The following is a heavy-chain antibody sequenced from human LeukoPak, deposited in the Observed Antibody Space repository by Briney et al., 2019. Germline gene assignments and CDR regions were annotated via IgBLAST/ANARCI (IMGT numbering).Heavy chain of an antibody. CDR2: ICYDGSTK. Sequence: GGSLRLSCAASGFTFSNYGMHWVRQAPGRGLEWVAVICYDGSTKYYADSVKGRFTISRDNSKNMLYLQMNSLRAEDTAVYYCAANFDFWGQGTLVTVSS. CDR1: GFTFSNYG. CDR3: AANFDF. V-gene: IGHV3-33*01. J-gene: IGHJ4*02.